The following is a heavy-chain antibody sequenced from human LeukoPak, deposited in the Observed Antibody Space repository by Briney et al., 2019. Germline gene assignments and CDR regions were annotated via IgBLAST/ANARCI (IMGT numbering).Heavy chain of an antibody. CDR3: ARGTRVDGGNPYYYYYMDV. CDR1: GFTFSSYW. V-gene: IGHV3-74*01. D-gene: IGHD4-23*01. Sequence: GGSLRLSCAASGFTFSSYWMHWVRQAPGKGLVWVSRINSDGSSTSYADSVKGRFTISRDNAKNTLYLQMNSLRAEDTAVYYCARGTRVDGGNPYYYYYMDVWGKGTTVTVSS. CDR2: INSDGSST. J-gene: IGHJ6*03.